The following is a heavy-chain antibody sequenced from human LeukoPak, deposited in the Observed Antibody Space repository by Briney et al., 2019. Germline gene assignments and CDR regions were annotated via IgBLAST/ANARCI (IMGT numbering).Heavy chain of an antibody. CDR3: AKVEQWLARGSPDY. J-gene: IGHJ4*02. V-gene: IGHV3-23*01. CDR1: GFTFTSYA. D-gene: IGHD6-19*01. Sequence: PGRSLRLSCAASGFTFTSYAMSWVRQAPGKGLEWVSGISGSGGSTYYADSVKGRFTISRDNSKNTLYLQMNSLRAEDTAVYYCAKVEQWLARGSPDYWGQGTLVTVSS. CDR2: ISGSGGST.